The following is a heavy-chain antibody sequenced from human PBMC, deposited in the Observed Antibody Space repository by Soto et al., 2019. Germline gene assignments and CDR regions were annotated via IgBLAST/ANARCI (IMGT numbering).Heavy chain of an antibody. CDR2: IKQDGSEK. D-gene: IGHD3-22*01. Sequence: GGSLRLSCAASGFTFSSYWMSWVRQAPGKGLEWVANIKQDGSEKYYVDSVKGRFTISRDNAKNSLYLQMNSLRAEDTAVYYCARAPPYYYDSSGSKTAFDIWGQGTMVTVSS. CDR1: GFTFSSYW. V-gene: IGHV3-7*05. CDR3: ARAPPYYYDSSGSKTAFDI. J-gene: IGHJ3*02.